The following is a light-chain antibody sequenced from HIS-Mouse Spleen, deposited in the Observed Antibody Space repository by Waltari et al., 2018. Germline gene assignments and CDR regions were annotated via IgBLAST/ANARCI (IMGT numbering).Light chain of an antibody. CDR2: STR. V-gene: IGLV7-43*01. CDR1: TVAVTSGYY. Sequence: QTVVTQEPSLTVSPGGTVTLTCASSTVAVTSGYYPNWFQQKPGQAPRALSYSTRNKHSGTPARCSGSLLGGKAGLTLSGVQPEDEAEYYCLLYYGGAQLKVFGTGTKVTVL. J-gene: IGLJ1*01. CDR3: LLYYGGAQLKV.